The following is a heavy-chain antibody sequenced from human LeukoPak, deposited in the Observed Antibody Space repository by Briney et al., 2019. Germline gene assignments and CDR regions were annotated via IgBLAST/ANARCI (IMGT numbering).Heavy chain of an antibody. D-gene: IGHD4-11*01. J-gene: IGHJ5*02. CDR2: INHSGST. CDR1: GGSFSGYY. V-gene: IGHV4-34*01. CDR3: ARGLTTVSSYNWFDP. Sequence: PSETLSLTCAVYGGSFSGYYWSWIRQPPGKGLEWIGEINHSGSTNYNPPLKSRVTISVDTSKNQFSLKLSSVTAADTAVYYCARGLTTVSSYNWFDPWGQGTLVTVSS.